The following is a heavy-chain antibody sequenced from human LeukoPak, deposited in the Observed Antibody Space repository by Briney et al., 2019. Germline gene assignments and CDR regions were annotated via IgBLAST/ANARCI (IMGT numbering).Heavy chain of an antibody. CDR3: ARDQGFGPLAQSGWHAFDI. CDR2: IYTSGST. V-gene: IGHV4-61*02. CDR1: GGSISSGSYY. Sequence: SETLSLTCTVSGGSISSGSYYWSWIRQPAGKGLEWIGRIYTSGSTNYNPSLKSRVTISVDTSKNQFSLKLSSVTAADTAVYYCARDQGFGPLAQSGWHAFDIWGQGTMVTVSS. D-gene: IGHD3/OR15-3a*01. J-gene: IGHJ3*02.